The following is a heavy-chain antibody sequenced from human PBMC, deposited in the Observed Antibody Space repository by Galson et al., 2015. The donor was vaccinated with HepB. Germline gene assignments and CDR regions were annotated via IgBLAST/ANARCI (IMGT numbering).Heavy chain of an antibody. Sequence: SLRLSCAASGFNFSTYWVHWVRQAPGKGLVWVSRIHSDGSTTAFADSVRGRFSISRDNAKSTLSLQMNSLRVDDTAVYFCAREGRTYFFNSGTYHRAFDIWGQGTVVTVSS. V-gene: IGHV3-74*01. CDR2: IHSDGSTT. D-gene: IGHD3-10*01. CDR1: GFNFSTYW. CDR3: AREGRTYFFNSGTYHRAFDI. J-gene: IGHJ3*02.